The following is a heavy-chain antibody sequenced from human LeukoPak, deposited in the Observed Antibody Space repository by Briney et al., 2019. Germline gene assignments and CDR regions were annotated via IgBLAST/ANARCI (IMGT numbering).Heavy chain of an antibody. CDR1: GFTVTDNY. J-gene: IGHJ5*02. CDR3: TRSDWFDP. V-gene: IGHV3-53*01. Sequence: GGSLRLSCAVSGFTVTDNYMSWVRQAPGKGLQWVSVIYPDGRTYYADSVKGRFTISRDNAKDTLYLQMNSLRVEDTAVYYCTRSDWFDPWGQGTLVTVSS. CDR2: IYPDGRT.